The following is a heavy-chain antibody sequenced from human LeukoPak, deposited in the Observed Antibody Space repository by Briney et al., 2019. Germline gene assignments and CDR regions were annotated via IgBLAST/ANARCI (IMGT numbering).Heavy chain of an antibody. V-gene: IGHV3-33*01. CDR2: IWYDGTNK. CDR1: GFTFSSYG. Sequence: PGGSLRLSCAASGFTFSSYGMTWVRQAPGKGLEWVANIWYDGTNKHYADSVKGRFTISRDNAKNSLYLQMNSLRAEDTAVYYCARKYCSSISCLFDYWGQGTLVTVSS. J-gene: IGHJ4*02. CDR3: ARKYCSSISCLFDY. D-gene: IGHD2-2*01.